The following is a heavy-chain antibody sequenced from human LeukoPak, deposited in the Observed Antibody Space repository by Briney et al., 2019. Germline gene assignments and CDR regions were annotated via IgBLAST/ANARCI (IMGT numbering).Heavy chain of an antibody. Sequence: SVKVSCKASGGTFSSYAISWVRQAPGQGLEWMGGIIPIFGTANYARKFQGRVTITADESTSTAYMELSSLRSEDTAVYYCAGYGDAYYFDYWGQGTLVTVSS. CDR2: IIPIFGTA. CDR3: AGYGDAYYFDY. CDR1: GGTFSSYA. D-gene: IGHD4-17*01. J-gene: IGHJ4*02. V-gene: IGHV1-69*13.